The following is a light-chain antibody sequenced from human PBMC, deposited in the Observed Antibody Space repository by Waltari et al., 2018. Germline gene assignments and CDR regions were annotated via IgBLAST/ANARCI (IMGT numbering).Light chain of an antibody. CDR2: WSS. V-gene: IGKV4-1*01. CDR3: QQYFSNPPT. CDR1: QTVLYTSNNKNY. Sequence: DIVMTQSPDSLAVSLGERATINCKSSQTVLYTSNNKNYLAWYQQKPGQPPKLLIYWSSMRESGVPDRFSGSGSETDFTLTIGSLQAEDVAVYYCQQYFSNPPTFGGGTKVEIK. J-gene: IGKJ4*01.